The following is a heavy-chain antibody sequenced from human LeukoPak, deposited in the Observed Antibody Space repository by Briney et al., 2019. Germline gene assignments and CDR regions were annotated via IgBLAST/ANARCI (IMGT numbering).Heavy chain of an antibody. CDR1: GNYW. CDR3: VSSYETY. V-gene: IGHV3-74*01. Sequence: GGSLRLSYAASGNYWMHWVRQAPGKGLVWVSHINSDGSWTSYADSVKGRFTISKDNAKNTVYLQMNSLRAEDTAVYYCVSSYETYWGRGTLVTVSS. J-gene: IGHJ4*02. CDR2: INSDGSWT. D-gene: IGHD3-22*01.